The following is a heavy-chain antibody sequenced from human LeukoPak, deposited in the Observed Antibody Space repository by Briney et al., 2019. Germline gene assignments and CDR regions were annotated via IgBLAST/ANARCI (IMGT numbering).Heavy chain of an antibody. Sequence: ASVKVSCKASGYTFTGYYMHWVRQAPGQGLEWMGWINPNSGGTNYAQEFQGRVTMTRDTSISTAYMELSRLRSDDTAVYYCARAVRDGYNFFDYWGQGTLVTVSS. J-gene: IGHJ4*02. CDR3: ARAVRDGYNFFDY. CDR1: GYTFTGYY. V-gene: IGHV1-2*02. D-gene: IGHD5-24*01. CDR2: INPNSGGT.